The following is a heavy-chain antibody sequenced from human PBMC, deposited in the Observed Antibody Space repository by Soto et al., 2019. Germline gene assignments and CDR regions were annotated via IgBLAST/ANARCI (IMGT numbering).Heavy chain of an antibody. J-gene: IGHJ4*02. V-gene: IGHV4-59*08. Sequence: QVQLQESGPGLVKPSETLSLTCTVSGGSISGYYWSWIRQPPGKGMQWIGYIYSSGSPNCNPSLKSRCTVPVDTSRNQFPLTPSSVTAADTAVYYCARQRRDFDYWGQGSLVTVSS. CDR3: ARQRRDFDY. CDR1: GGSISGYY. CDR2: IYSSGSP.